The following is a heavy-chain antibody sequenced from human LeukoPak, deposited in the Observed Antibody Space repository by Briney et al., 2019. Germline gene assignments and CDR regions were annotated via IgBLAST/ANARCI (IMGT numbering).Heavy chain of an antibody. CDR3: ARSYGDALFDY. J-gene: IGHJ4*02. CDR1: GFTFSDYY. Sequence: PGGSLRLSCAASGFTFSDYYMSWLRQAPGKGLEWVAVISYDGSNKYYADSVKGRFTISRDNSKNTLYLQMNSLRAEDTAVYYCARSYGDALFDYWGQGTLVTVSS. D-gene: IGHD4-17*01. V-gene: IGHV3-30*03. CDR2: ISYDGSNK.